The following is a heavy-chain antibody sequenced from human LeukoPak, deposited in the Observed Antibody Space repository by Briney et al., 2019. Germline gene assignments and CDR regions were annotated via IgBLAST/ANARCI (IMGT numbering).Heavy chain of an antibody. CDR3: ARRKRGSGGPFDY. D-gene: IGHD6-19*01. V-gene: IGHV4-59*08. CDR2: MDYSGST. Sequence: PSQTLSLTCTVPGGSISDYYWTWIRQSPGTGLEWIGYMDYSGSTAYNPSLKSRVTISIDTSKKQFSLEVSSVTAADTAIYFCARRKRGSGGPFDYWGQGTLVTVSS. J-gene: IGHJ4*02. CDR1: GGSISDYY.